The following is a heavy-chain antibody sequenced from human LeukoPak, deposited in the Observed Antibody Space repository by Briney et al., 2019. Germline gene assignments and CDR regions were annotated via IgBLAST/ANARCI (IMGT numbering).Heavy chain of an antibody. Sequence: ASETLSLTCVVYGGSFSGYHWSWIRQPPGKGLEWIGEINHSGSTNYNPSLKSRVTISVDTSKNQFSLKLSSVTAADTAVYYCARGRYYYGSGSWVGPLKYWGQGTLVTVSS. CDR2: INHSGST. J-gene: IGHJ4*02. CDR3: ARGRYYYGSGSWVGPLKY. D-gene: IGHD3-10*01. V-gene: IGHV4-34*01. CDR1: GGSFSGYH.